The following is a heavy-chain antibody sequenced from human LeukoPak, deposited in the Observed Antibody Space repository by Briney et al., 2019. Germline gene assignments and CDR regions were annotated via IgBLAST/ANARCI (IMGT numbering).Heavy chain of an antibody. D-gene: IGHD2-15*01. CDR2: ISGSGGST. Sequence: GGSLRLSCAASGFTFSSYAMSWVRQAPGKGLEWVSAISGSGGSTYYADSVKGRFTISRDDAKNSLYLQMNSLRAEATAVYYCARARTHAYYFDYWGQGTLVTVSS. J-gene: IGHJ4*02. CDR3: ARARTHAYYFDY. V-gene: IGHV3-23*01. CDR1: GFTFSSYA.